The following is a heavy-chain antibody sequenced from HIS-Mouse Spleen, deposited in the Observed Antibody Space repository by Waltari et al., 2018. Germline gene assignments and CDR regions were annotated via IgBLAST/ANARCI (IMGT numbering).Heavy chain of an antibody. D-gene: IGHD6-19*01. CDR1: GYTFTGYY. CDR2: INPNSGGT. V-gene: IGHV1-2*02. CDR3: ARVNSSHHYAFDI. Sequence: QAQLVQSGAEVKKPWASVKVSCKASGYTFTGYYMLWLRQAPGHGREWMGWINPNSGGTNYEQKFQGRVTMTRDTSISTAYMELSRLRSDDTAVYYCARVNSSHHYAFDIWGQGTMVTVSS. J-gene: IGHJ3*02.